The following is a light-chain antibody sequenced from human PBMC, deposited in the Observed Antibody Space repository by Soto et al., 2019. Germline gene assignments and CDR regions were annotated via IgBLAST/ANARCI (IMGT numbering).Light chain of an antibody. V-gene: IGLV2-14*03. J-gene: IGLJ1*01. CDR1: SSDVGGYNY. CDR3: SSHTSSDTRV. Sequence: QSALTQPASVSGSPGQSITISCTGTSSDVGGYNYVSWYQHHPGKAPKLMICDVSNRPSGVSNRFSGSKSGNTASLTISGLQAEDEADYYRSSHTSSDTRVFGTGTKLTVL. CDR2: DVS.